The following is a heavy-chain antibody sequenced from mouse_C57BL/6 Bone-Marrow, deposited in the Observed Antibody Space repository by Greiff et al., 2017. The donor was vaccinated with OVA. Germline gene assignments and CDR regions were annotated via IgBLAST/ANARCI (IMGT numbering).Heavy chain of an antibody. Sequence: EVKLVESGGGLVKPGGSLKLSCAASGFTFSSYAMSWVRQTPEKRLEWVATISDGGSYTYYPDNVKGRFTISRDNAKNNLYLQMSHLKSEDTAMYYCAREYYYGSSYYWYFDVWGTGTTVTVSS. CDR3: AREYYYGSSYYWYFDV. D-gene: IGHD1-1*01. V-gene: IGHV5-4*01. CDR1: GFTFSSYA. J-gene: IGHJ1*03. CDR2: ISDGGSYT.